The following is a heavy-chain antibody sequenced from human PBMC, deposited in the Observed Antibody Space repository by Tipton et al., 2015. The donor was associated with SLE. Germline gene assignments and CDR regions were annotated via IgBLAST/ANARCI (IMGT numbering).Heavy chain of an antibody. V-gene: IGHV4-34*01. CDR1: GGSFSGYY. J-gene: IGHJ6*03. Sequence: TLSLTCAVYGGSFSGYYWSWIRQPPGKGLEWIVEINHSGSTNYNPSLKSRVTISVDTSKNQFSLKLSSVTAADTAVYYCARGRIAAAATNYYYYMDVWGKGTTVTVSS. CDR2: INHSGST. CDR3: ARGRIAAAATNYYYYMDV. D-gene: IGHD6-13*01.